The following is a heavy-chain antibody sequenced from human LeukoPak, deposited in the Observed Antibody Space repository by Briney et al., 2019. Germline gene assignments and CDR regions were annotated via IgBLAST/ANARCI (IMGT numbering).Heavy chain of an antibody. V-gene: IGHV3-23*01. J-gene: IGHJ4*02. D-gene: IGHD3-9*01. CDR3: ARGERSGLRYFDWLFLFDY. Sequence: GGSLRLSCAASGFTFSSYAMSWVRQAPGKGLEWVSAISGSGGSTYYADSVKGRFTISRDNSKNTLYLQMNSLRAEDTAVYYCARGERSGLRYFDWLFLFDYWGQGTLVTVSS. CDR1: GFTFSSYA. CDR2: ISGSGGST.